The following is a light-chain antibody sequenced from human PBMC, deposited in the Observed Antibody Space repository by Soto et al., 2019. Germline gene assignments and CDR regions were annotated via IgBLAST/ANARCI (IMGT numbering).Light chain of an antibody. Sequence: EIVLTQSPGSVSLSPGERVTLSCRASQSVSSAFFAWYQQTPGQPTRLLISGATNRATGIPDRFSGSGSGTDFTLTISRLEPEDFAVYYCQQYDSSVTFGQGTKVE. V-gene: IGKV3-20*01. CDR3: QQYDSSVT. J-gene: IGKJ1*01. CDR2: GAT. CDR1: QSVSSAF.